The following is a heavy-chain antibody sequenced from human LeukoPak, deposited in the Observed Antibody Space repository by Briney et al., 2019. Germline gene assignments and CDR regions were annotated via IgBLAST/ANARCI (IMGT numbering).Heavy chain of an antibody. D-gene: IGHD2-2*01. J-gene: IGHJ5*02. CDR2: ISGSGGST. CDR1: GFTFSSYA. V-gene: IGHV3-23*01. CDR3: AKAFYSTSSTGWFDP. Sequence: PGGSLRLSCAASGFTFSSYAMSWVRQAPGKGLEWVSAISGSGGSTCYADSVKGRFTISRDNSKNTLYLQMNSLRAEDTAVYYCAKAFYSTSSTGWFDPWGQGTLVTVSS.